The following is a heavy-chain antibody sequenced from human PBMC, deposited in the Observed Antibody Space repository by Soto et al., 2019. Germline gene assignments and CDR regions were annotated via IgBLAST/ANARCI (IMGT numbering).Heavy chain of an antibody. CDR2: IYYNGNT. D-gene: IGHD2-15*01. V-gene: IGHV4-31*02. CDR3: ARCSLVVIPVPGFDP. Sequence: PSETLSLTXTVSGGSISSGGYYWSWIRQHPGRGLEWIGYIYYNGNTYYNPSLKSRVTVSVDTSKNQFSLNVRSVTAADTAVYYCARCSLVVIPVPGFDPWGQGTLVTVSS. CDR1: GGSISSGGYY. J-gene: IGHJ5*02.